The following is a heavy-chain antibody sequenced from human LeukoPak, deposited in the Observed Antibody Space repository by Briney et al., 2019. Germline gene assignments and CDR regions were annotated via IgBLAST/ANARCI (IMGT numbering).Heavy chain of an antibody. V-gene: IGHV5-51*01. J-gene: IGHJ3*02. CDR2: IYPGDSDT. Sequence: GESLKISCRASGYSFISYWIALVRQMPGKGLEWMGIIYPGDSDTRYSPSFQGQVTISADKSISTAYLQWSSLEASDTAMYYCARLRGSDDAFDIWGQGTMVTVSS. CDR1: GYSFISYW. CDR3: ARLRGSDDAFDI.